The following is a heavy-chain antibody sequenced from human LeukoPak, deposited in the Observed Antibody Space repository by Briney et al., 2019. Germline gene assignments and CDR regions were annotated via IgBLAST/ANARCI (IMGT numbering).Heavy chain of an antibody. CDR2: INHSGST. CDR3: ARSAWMVRGVPSGY. J-gene: IGHJ4*02. D-gene: IGHD3-10*01. CDR1: GGSFSGYY. V-gene: IGHV4-34*01. Sequence: PSETPSLTCAVYGGSFSGYYWSWIRQPPGKGLEWIGEINHSGSTNYNPSLKSRVTISVDTSKNQFSLKLSSVTAADTAVYYCARSAWMVRGVPSGYWGQGTLVTVSS.